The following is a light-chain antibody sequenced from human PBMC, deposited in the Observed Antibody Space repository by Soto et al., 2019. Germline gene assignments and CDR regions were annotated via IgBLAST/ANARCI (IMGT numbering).Light chain of an antibody. CDR1: SSDVGGYSY. Sequence: QSVLTQPASVSGSPGQSITISCTGTSSDVGGYSYVSWYQHHPGKAPKLMIYEVSNRPSGVSNRFSGSKSGNTASLTISGLQAEDEADYYCSSYTSSSTLVFGGGTKVTVL. CDR3: SSYTSSSTLV. J-gene: IGLJ2*01. CDR2: EVS. V-gene: IGLV2-14*01.